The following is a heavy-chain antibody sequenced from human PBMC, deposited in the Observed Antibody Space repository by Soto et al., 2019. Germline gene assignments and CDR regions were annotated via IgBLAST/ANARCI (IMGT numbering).Heavy chain of an antibody. CDR1: GGSISSGGYY. CDR2: IYYSGST. D-gene: IGHD3-10*01. Sequence: QVQLQESGPGLVKPSQTLSLTCTVSGGSISSGGYYWSWIRQHPGKGLEWIGYIYYSGSTYYNPYLKRRVKISVATSKNQFSLQLSSVTASDTDVYCCAGVRGVNGFDPWGQRTLFTVSS. CDR3: AGVRGVNGFDP. V-gene: IGHV4-31*03. J-gene: IGHJ5*02.